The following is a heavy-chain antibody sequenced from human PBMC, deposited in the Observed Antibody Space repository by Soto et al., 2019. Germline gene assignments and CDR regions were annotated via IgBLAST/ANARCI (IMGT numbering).Heavy chain of an antibody. Sequence: SETLSLTCTVSNGSISTHFWSWIRQPPGKGLEWIGYIYYSGSTNYNPSLKSRVTISVDTSKNQFSLKLTSVTAADTAVYYCARDKITGLFDAWGQGTLGTVSS. J-gene: IGHJ4*02. D-gene: IGHD2-8*02. CDR1: NGSISTHF. V-gene: IGHV4-59*11. CDR3: ARDKITGLFDA. CDR2: IYYSGST.